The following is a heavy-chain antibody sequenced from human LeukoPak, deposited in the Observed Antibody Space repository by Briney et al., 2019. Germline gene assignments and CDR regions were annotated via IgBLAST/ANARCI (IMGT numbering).Heavy chain of an antibody. D-gene: IGHD5-12*01. V-gene: IGHV3-7*01. J-gene: IGHJ4*02. CDR3: ARDNSGYDYLDY. CDR2: IKQDGSEK. Sequence: HPGGSLRLSRAASGFTFSSYWMSWVRQAPGKGLEWVANIKQDGSEKYYVDSVKGRFTISRDNSKNTLYLQTNSLRAEDTAVYYCARDNSGYDYLDYWGQGTLVTVSS. CDR1: GFTFSSYW.